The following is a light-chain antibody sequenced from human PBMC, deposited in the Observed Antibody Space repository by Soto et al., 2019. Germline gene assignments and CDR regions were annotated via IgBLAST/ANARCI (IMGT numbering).Light chain of an antibody. J-gene: IGKJ2*01. CDR1: QSVSSSY. CDR3: QHQDRSSTMHI. Sequence: EIVLTQSPGTLSLSPGERAALSCRASQSVSSSYLAWYQQKPGQAPMLLIYGSSSRATGIPDRFSGSGSGTDFTLTITRLEPEDFAVDYCQHQDRSSTMHIFGQGTKLELK. CDR2: GSS. V-gene: IGKV3-20*01.